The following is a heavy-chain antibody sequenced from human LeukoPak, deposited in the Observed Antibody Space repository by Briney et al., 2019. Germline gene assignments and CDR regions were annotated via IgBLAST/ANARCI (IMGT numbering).Heavy chain of an antibody. CDR1: GFTFSSYG. D-gene: IGHD3-22*01. J-gene: IGHJ4*02. V-gene: IGHV3-33*06. Sequence: GGSLRLSCAASGFTFSSYGMHWVRQAPGKGLEWVAVIWYDESKKYHADSVKGRFTISRDNSKNTLYLQMNILRAEDTAVYYCAKATMIVVVITYFDYWGQGTLVTVSS. CDR3: AKATMIVVVITYFDY. CDR2: IWYDESKK.